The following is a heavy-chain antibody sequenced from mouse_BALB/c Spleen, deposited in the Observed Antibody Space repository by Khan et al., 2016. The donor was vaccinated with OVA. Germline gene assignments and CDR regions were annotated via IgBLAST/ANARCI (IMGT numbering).Heavy chain of an antibody. CDR3: ARAYYRYGEYYAMDY. CDR2: IWGGGGT. J-gene: IGHJ4*01. CDR1: GFSLSRYN. D-gene: IGHD2-14*01. V-gene: IGHV2-6-4*01. Sequence: QMQLEESGPGLVAPSQSLSITCTVSGFSLSRYNIHWVRQPPGKGLEWLGMIWGGGGTDYNSTLKSRLSISKDNSKSQVFLKMNRLQTDDTAMYYCARAYYRYGEYYAMDYWGQGTSVTVSS.